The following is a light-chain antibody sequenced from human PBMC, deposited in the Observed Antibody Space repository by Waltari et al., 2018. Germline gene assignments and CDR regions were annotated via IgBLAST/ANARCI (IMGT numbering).Light chain of an antibody. CDR3: SSHGGSKV. V-gene: IGLV2-8*01. Sequence: QSALTQPPSASGSPGQSVTISCTGTSSAVGAHTYVSWYQQYPGKAPKLIIYEVSKRPSGVPDRFSGSKSGNTASLTVSGLQADDEADYYCSSHGGSKVFGGGTKLTVL. CDR1: SSAVGAHTY. J-gene: IGLJ2*01. CDR2: EVS.